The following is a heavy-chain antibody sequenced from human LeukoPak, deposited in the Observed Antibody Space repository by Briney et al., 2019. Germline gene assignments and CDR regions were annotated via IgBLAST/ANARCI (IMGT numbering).Heavy chain of an antibody. V-gene: IGHV1-2*02. CDR3: ARQDIVATIDAFDI. D-gene: IGHD5-12*01. CDR2: INSNSGGT. Sequence: GASVKVSCKASGYTFTGYYMHWVRQAPGQGLEWMGWINSNSGGTNYAQKFKGRVTMTRDTSISTAYMELSRLRSDDTAVYYCARQDIVATIDAFDIWGQGTMVTVSS. J-gene: IGHJ3*02. CDR1: GYTFTGYY.